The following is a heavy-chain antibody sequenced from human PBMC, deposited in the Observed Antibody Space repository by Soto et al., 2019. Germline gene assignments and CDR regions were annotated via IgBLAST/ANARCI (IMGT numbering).Heavy chain of an antibody. CDR3: AKKGEYSSSYFDY. CDR1: GFTFSSYA. CDR2: ISGSGGST. J-gene: IGHJ4*02. Sequence: GGSLRLSCAASGFTFSSYAMSWVRQAPGKGLEWVSAISGSGGSTYYADSVKGRFTISRDNSMNTLYLQMNSLRAEDTAVYYCAKKGEYSSSYFDYWGQATLVTVSS. V-gene: IGHV3-23*01. D-gene: IGHD6-6*01.